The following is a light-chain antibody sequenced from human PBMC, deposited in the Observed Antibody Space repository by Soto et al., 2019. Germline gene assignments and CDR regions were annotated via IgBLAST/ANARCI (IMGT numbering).Light chain of an antibody. CDR2: DAS. J-gene: IGKJ5*01. CDR1: QSVKTF. Sequence: EIVLTQSPATLSLSPWERAALSCMASQSVKTFLVWYQQRPGQAPRLLIHDASHRAAGIPARFSGSGFGTEFTLTISSLQSEDFAVYYCQQYNNWPPITFGQGTRLEIK. V-gene: IGKV3-11*01. CDR3: QQYNNWPPIT.